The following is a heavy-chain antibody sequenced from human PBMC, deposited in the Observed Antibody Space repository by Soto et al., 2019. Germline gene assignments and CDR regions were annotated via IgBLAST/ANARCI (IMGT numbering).Heavy chain of an antibody. D-gene: IGHD5-12*01. V-gene: IGHV4-59*01. CDR1: GDSISDYY. J-gene: IGHJ5*02. Sequence: SETLSLTFTVFGDSISDYYWTWFRQPPGKGLEWIAYIHSSGTTNYNPSLKSRVTISVHTSKNQFALDLSSVTAADTAVYYCARLQSHGYRDRWGQGTLVTVSS. CDR2: IHSSGTT. CDR3: ARLQSHGYRDR.